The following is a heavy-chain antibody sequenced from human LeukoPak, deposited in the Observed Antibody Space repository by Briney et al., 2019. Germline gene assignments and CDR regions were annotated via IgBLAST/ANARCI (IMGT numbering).Heavy chain of an antibody. CDR3: ARDPPAVLIDTYG. J-gene: IGHJ4*02. CDR1: GFFVTNNY. D-gene: IGHD2-8*01. V-gene: IGHV3-66*01. CDR2: VYSGGST. Sequence: GGSLRLSCTASGFFVTNNYISWVRQAPGKGLEWVSLVYSGGSTYYADSVKGRFTISRDNSKNMVYLQMNSLRAEDTAMYYCARDPPAVLIDTYGWGQGTLVTVSS.